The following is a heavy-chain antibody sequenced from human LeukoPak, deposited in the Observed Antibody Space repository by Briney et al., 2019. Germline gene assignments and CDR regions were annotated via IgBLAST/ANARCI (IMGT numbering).Heavy chain of an antibody. CDR3: AGQTAAPLTYYYYMDV. V-gene: IGHV4-59*06. CDR2: IYYSGST. CDR1: GGSISSHY. J-gene: IGHJ6*03. Sequence: PSETLSLTCTVSGGSISSHYWSWIRQHPGKGLEWIGYIYYSGSTYYNPSLKSRVTISVDTSKNQFSLKLSSVTAADTAVYYCAGQTAAPLTYYYYMDVWGKGTTVTVSS. D-gene: IGHD6-13*01.